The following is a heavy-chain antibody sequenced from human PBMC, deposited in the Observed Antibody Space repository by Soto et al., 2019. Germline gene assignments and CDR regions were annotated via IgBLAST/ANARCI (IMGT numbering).Heavy chain of an antibody. CDR3: AKSKGGTANGMDV. J-gene: IGHJ6*02. Sequence: EVQLVESGGGLVQPGRSLRLSCAASGFSFDEYGMHWVRQAPGKGLEWVSGISWNSGTIGYADSVKGRFSISRDNXKKSLYLQMNSLRAEDRALYYCAKSKGGTANGMDVWGQGTTVIVSS. D-gene: IGHD2-21*02. V-gene: IGHV3-9*01. CDR1: GFSFDEYG. CDR2: ISWNSGTI.